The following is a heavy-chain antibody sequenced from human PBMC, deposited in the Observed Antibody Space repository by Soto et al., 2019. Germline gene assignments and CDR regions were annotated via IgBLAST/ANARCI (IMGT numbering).Heavy chain of an antibody. CDR2: INYSGTT. CDR3: ARVEGGSAGAGVVGY. CDR1: GDSFSSDSYY. Sequence: PSETLSLTCTVSGDSFSSDSYYWGWIRQPPGKTLEWIGSINYSGTTYYNPSLKSQIIISVDTSKNQFSLKLTSVTAADTAVYYCARVEGGSAGAGVVGYWGQGTLVTVSS. J-gene: IGHJ4*02. V-gene: IGHV4-39*07. D-gene: IGHD1-26*01.